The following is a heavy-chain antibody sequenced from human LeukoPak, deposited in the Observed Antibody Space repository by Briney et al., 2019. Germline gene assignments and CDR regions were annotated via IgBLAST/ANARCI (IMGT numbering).Heavy chain of an antibody. D-gene: IGHD3-22*01. V-gene: IGHV3-66*01. Sequence: QPGRSLRLSCAASGFTFSSYEMNWVRQAPGKGLEWVSVIYSGGSTYYADSVKGRFTISRDNSKNTLYLQMNSLRAEDTAVYYCAGEIPGSSGYGLNNWGQGTLVTVSS. CDR3: AGEIPGSSGYGLNN. CDR1: GFTFSSYE. CDR2: IYSGGST. J-gene: IGHJ4*02.